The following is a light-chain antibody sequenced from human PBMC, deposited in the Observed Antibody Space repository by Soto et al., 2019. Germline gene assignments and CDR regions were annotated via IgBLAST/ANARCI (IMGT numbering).Light chain of an antibody. CDR3: CSYAGSTTFV. J-gene: IGLJ1*01. V-gene: IGLV2-23*01. CDR2: EGS. Sequence: QSALTQPASVSGSPGRSITISCTGTSSDVGSYNLVSWYQQHPGKAPKLMIYEGSKRPSGVSNRFSGSKSDNTASLTISGLQAEDEADYYCCSYAGSTTFVLGTANKVTV. CDR1: SSDVGSYNL.